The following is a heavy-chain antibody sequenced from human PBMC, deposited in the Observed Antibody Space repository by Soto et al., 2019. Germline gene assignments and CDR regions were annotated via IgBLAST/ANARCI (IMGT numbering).Heavy chain of an antibody. V-gene: IGHV3-23*01. Sequence: GGSLRLSCGASGFSFSNYAMSWVRQAPGKGLEWVSLVSGNGGTTNYADSVKGRFTISRDNSKKTVYLQMNSLRAEDTALYYCAKGKANTVFGVDTLFDYWGQGTPVTAPQ. CDR3: AKGKANTVFGVDTLFDY. CDR1: GFSFSNYA. D-gene: IGHD3-3*01. J-gene: IGHJ4*02. CDR2: VSGNGGTT.